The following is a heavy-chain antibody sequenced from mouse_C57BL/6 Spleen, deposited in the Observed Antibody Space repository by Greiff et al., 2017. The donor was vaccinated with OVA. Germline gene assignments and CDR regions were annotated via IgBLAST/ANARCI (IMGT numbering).Heavy chain of an antibody. V-gene: IGHV1-59*01. CDR1: GYTFTSYW. D-gene: IGHD1-1*01. Sequence: QVHVKQSGAELVRPGTSVKLSCKASGYTFTSYWMHWVKQRPGQGLEWIGVIDPSDSYTNYNQKLKGKATLTVDTSSSTAYMQLSSLTSEDSAVYYCARLGSSYGGAMDYWGQGTSVTVSS. J-gene: IGHJ4*01. CDR2: IDPSDSYT. CDR3: ARLGSSYGGAMDY.